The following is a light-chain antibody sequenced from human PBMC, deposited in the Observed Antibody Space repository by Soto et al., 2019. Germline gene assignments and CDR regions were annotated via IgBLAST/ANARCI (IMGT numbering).Light chain of an antibody. J-gene: IGKJ4*01. CDR1: QSISSW. V-gene: IGKV1-5*01. Sequence: TQSPGTLSLSPGERATLSCRASQSISSWLAWYQQKPGKAPKLLIYDASSLESGVPSRFSGSGSGTEFTLTISSLQPDDFATYYCQQYNSPALTFGGGTKVEIK. CDR2: DAS. CDR3: QQYNSPALT.